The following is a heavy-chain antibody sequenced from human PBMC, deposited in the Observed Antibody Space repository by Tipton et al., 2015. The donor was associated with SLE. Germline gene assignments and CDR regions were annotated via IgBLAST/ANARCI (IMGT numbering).Heavy chain of an antibody. CDR1: GGSVTHSTRF. V-gene: IGHV4-39*07. CDR2: VYYTGNT. CDR3: ARGVPMLYDFRSASWLGPYDA. J-gene: IGHJ5*02. D-gene: IGHD3-3*01. Sequence: TLSLTCTVSGGSVTHSTRFWGWVRQPPGKGLEWIASVYYTGNTYYNPSLKSRVTISLDTKTHFSLRLSSVTAADTAVYYCARGVPMLYDFRSASWLGPYDAWGQRNPVVFSS.